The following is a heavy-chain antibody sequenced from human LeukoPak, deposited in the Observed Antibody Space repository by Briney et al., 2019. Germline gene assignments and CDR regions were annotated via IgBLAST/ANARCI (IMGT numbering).Heavy chain of an antibody. CDR2: INHSGST. Sequence: SETLSLTCAVYGGSFSGYYWSWIRQPPGKGLEWIGEINHSGSTNYNPSLKSRVTISVDTSKNQFSLKLSSVTAADTAVYHCARHASLLRYFDWLQIGWFDPWGQGTLVTVSS. CDR3: ARHASLLRYFDWLQIGWFDP. D-gene: IGHD3-9*01. J-gene: IGHJ5*02. CDR1: GGSFSGYY. V-gene: IGHV4-34*01.